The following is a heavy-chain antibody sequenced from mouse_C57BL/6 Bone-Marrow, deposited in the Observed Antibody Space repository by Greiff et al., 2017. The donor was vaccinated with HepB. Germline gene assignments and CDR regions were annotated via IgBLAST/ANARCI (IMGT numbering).Heavy chain of an antibody. D-gene: IGHD2-3*01. V-gene: IGHV5-4*03. Sequence: EVMLVESGGGLVKPGGSLKLSCAASGFTFSSYAMSWVRQTPEKRLEWVATISDGGSYTYYPDNVKGRFTISRDNAKNNLYLQMSHLKSEDTAMYYCARVPYDGYLFAYWGQGTLVTVSA. CDR1: GFTFSSYA. CDR2: ISDGGSYT. CDR3: ARVPYDGYLFAY. J-gene: IGHJ3*01.